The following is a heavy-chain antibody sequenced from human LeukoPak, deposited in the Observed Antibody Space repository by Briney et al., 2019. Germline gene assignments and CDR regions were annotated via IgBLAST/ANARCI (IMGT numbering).Heavy chain of an antibody. V-gene: IGHV3-74*01. CDR3: ATDAGHGFSF. J-gene: IGHJ3*01. Sequence: GGSLSLSCAASGFTLSTAWMHWVRQAPGKGLVWVSRTYSDGSSTTYADSVKGRFTISRDNAKNTLYLQMNSLRAEDTAVYYCATDAGHGFSFWGQGTMVTVSS. CDR1: GFTLSTAW. CDR2: TYSDGSST. D-gene: IGHD3/OR15-3a*01.